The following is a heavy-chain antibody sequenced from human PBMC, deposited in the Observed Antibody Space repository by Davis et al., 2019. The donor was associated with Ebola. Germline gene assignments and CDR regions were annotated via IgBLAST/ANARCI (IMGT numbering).Heavy chain of an antibody. V-gene: IGHV3-74*01. CDR3: ASGVDYYGMDV. D-gene: IGHD3-3*01. J-gene: IGHJ6*02. CDR1: GFTFSSYW. CDR2: INSDGSST. Sequence: PGGSLRPSCAASGFTFSSYWMHWVRQAPGKGLVWVSRINSDGSSTSYADSVKGRFTISRDNAKNTLYLQMNSLRAEDTAVYYCASGVDYYGMDVWGQGTTVTVSS.